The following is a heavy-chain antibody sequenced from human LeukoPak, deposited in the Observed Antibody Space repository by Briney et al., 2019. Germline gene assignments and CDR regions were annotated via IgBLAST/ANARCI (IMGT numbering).Heavy chain of an antibody. CDR1: GYTFTSYY. Sequence: ASVTVSCKASGYTFTSYYMHWVRQAPGQGLEWMGIINPSGGSTSYAQKFQGRVTMTRDTSTSTVYMELSSLRSEDTAVYYCARDGAMVVSLYYFDYWGQGTLVTVSS. CDR3: ARDGAMVVSLYYFDY. D-gene: IGHD2-8*02. CDR2: INPSGGST. V-gene: IGHV1-46*01. J-gene: IGHJ4*02.